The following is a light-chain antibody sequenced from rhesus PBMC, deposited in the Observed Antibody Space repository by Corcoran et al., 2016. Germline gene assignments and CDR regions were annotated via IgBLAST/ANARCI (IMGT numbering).Light chain of an antibody. J-gene: IGKJ4*01. V-gene: IGKV1-18*01. CDR3: QQGDHTPPT. Sequence: DIQMTQSPSSLSASVGDKVTITCRASQGISSWLAWYQQKPGKAPKLLNYAAYSLQSGVPSRFSGSGSGTDYTLTISILPPEDFVTYYCQQGDHTPPTFGGGTKVEIK. CDR2: AAY. CDR1: QGISSW.